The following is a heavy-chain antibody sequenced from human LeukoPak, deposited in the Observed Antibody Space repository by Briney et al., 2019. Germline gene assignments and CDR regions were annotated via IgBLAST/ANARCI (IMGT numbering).Heavy chain of an antibody. CDR3: AKALGYGDYRLGSVLDY. CDR2: ISGSGGST. D-gene: IGHD4-17*01. V-gene: IGHV3-23*01. Sequence: GGSLRLSCAASGFTFSSYAMSWVRQAPGKGLEWVSAISGSGGSTYYADSVKGQFTISRDNSKNTLYLQMNSLRAEDTAVYYCAKALGYGDYRLGSVLDYWGQGTLVTVSS. J-gene: IGHJ4*02. CDR1: GFTFSSYA.